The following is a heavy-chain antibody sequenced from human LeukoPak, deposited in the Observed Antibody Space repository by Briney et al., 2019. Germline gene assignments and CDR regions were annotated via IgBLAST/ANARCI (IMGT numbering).Heavy chain of an antibody. D-gene: IGHD3-10*01. V-gene: IGHV1-2*02. CDR3: ARDLGVRGVIMTFGY. CDR2: INPNSGGT. Sequence: ASVKVSCKASGYTFTGYYMHWVRQAPGQGLEWMGWINPNSGGTNYAQKFQGRVTMTRDTSISTAYMELSRLRSDDTAVYYCARDLGVRGVIMTFGYWGQGTLVTVSS. CDR1: GYTFTGYY. J-gene: IGHJ4*02.